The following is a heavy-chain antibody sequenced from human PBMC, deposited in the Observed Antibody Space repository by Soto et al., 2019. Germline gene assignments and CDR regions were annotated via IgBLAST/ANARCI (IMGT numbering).Heavy chain of an antibody. V-gene: IGHV1-18*01. J-gene: IGHJ3*02. CDR3: ARAGIQLWLRGAFDI. CDR1: GYTFTSYG. Sequence: ASVKVSCKASGYTFTSYGISWVRQAPGQGLEWMGWISAYNGNTNYAQKLQGRVTMTTDTSTSIAYMELRSLRSDDTAVYYCARAGIQLWLRGAFDIWGQGTMVTVSS. D-gene: IGHD5-18*01. CDR2: ISAYNGNT.